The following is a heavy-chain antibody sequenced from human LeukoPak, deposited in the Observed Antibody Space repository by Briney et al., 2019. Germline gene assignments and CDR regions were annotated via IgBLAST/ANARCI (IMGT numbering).Heavy chain of an antibody. CDR2: INSDGSST. Sequence: SGGSLRLSCAASGFTFSSYWMHWVRQAPGKGLVWVSRINSDGSSTSYADSVKGRFTISRDSAKNTLYLQMNSLRAEDTAVYYCARDFPIVGLDYWGQGTLVTVSS. V-gene: IGHV3-74*01. D-gene: IGHD1-26*01. CDR3: ARDFPIVGLDY. CDR1: GFTFSSYW. J-gene: IGHJ4*02.